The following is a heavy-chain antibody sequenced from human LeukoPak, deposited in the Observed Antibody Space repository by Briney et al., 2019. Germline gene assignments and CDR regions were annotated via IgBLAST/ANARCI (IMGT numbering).Heavy chain of an antibody. V-gene: IGHV3-30*02. Sequence: GGSLRLSCAASGFTFRTYGMHWVRQAPGKGLEWVAFIRNDGTIKYFADSVKGRFTISRDNSKSTLFLQMNSLRAEDSAIYYCAKDRMGYSNHYFDYWGQGTLVTVSS. CDR2: IRNDGTIK. CDR1: GFTFRTYG. D-gene: IGHD4-11*01. J-gene: IGHJ4*02. CDR3: AKDRMGYSNHYFDY.